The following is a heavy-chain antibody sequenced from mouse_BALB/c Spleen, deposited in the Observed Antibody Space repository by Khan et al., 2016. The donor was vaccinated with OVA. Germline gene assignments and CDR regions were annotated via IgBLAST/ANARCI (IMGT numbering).Heavy chain of an antibody. CDR2: IIPSNDYT. J-gene: IGHJ3*01. CDR1: GYTFTTYT. Sequence: QVRLQQSGAELARPGASVKMSCKASGYTFTTYTIHWVKQRPGQGLEWIGYIIPSNDYTNYNQKFKDRATLTADKSSNTAYMQLSSLTSEDSAVYYCTREETYVRSDGWFDYWGQGTLVTVSA. V-gene: IGHV1-4*01. D-gene: IGHD2-14*01. CDR3: TREETYVRSDGWFDY.